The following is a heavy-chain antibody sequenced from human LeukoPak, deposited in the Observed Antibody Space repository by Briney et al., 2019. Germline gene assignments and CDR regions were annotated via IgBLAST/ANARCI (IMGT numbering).Heavy chain of an antibody. CDR3: AKESGKFDY. J-gene: IGHJ4*02. V-gene: IGHV3-43*02. Sequence: HPGGSLRLSCVVSGINFADYAMHWVRQPPGKGLEWVSLISADGGGTFSADSVKGRFSISRDNSKNSLYLQMNSLRSEDTAMYYCAKESGKFDYWGQGTLVAVSS. CDR2: ISADGGGT. CDR1: GINFADYA.